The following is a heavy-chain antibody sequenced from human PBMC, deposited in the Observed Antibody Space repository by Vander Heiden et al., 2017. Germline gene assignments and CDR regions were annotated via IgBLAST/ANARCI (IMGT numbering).Heavy chain of an antibody. CDR2: ISSSSSYI. CDR1: GSTFSSYS. CDR3: ARVDPPISVDGAFDI. J-gene: IGHJ3*02. V-gene: IGHV3-21*01. Sequence: EVQLVESGGGLVKPGASLRLSCAASGSTFSSYSTNWVPQAPGKVLEWFSSISSSSSYIYYADSLKGRFTISRDNAKNSLYLQMNSRRAEDTAVYYCARVDPPISVDGAFDICGQGTMVTVSS. D-gene: IGHD6-19*01.